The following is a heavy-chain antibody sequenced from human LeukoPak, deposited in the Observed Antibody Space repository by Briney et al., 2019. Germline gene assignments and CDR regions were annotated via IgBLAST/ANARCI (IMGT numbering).Heavy chain of an antibody. D-gene: IGHD5-24*01. Sequence: TSETLSLTCTVSGGSISNYYWSWIRQPPGKGLEWIGYIYYSGSTNYNPSLKSRVTISVDTSKNQFSLKLSSVTAADTAVYYCARELDGYNGIDYWGQGTLVTVSS. CDR3: ARELDGYNGIDY. V-gene: IGHV4-59*01. CDR2: IYYSGST. J-gene: IGHJ4*02. CDR1: GGSISNYY.